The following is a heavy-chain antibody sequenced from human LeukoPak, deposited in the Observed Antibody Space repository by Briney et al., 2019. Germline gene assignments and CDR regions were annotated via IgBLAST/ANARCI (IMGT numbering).Heavy chain of an antibody. J-gene: IGHJ4*02. V-gene: IGHV3-48*03. CDR3: ARETLDCGGDCLDF. CDR1: GFSFSSYE. Sequence: GGSLRLSCAASGFSFSSYEWNWVRQAPGKGLEWISYIHTSGTTFYAASVKGRFTTSRDNGKNSLFLQMTSLRAEDTALYYCARETLDCGGDCLDFWGQGTRVTVSS. CDR2: IHTSGTT. D-gene: IGHD2-21*01.